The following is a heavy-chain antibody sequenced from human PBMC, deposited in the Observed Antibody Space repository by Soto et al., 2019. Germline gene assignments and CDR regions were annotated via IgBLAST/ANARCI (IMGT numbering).Heavy chain of an antibody. CDR2: IYHSGST. CDR3: ARVYMVRGTIIRYFDY. CDR1: GGSISSSNW. V-gene: IGHV4-4*02. Sequence: QVQLQESGPGLVKPSGTLSLTCAVSGGSISSSNWWSWVRQPPGKGLEWIGKIYHSGSTNYNPSLKTRVTISVDKSKNQFSLKLSAVTAADTAVYYCARVYMVRGTIIRYFDYWGQGTLVTVSS. J-gene: IGHJ4*02. D-gene: IGHD3-10*01.